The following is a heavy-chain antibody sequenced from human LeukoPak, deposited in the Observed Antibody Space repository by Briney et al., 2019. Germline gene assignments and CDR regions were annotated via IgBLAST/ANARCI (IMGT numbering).Heavy chain of an antibody. D-gene: IGHD3-22*01. CDR1: GFTFSSYS. CDR3: ARGDSSGCPDY. J-gene: IGHJ4*02. CDR2: ISSSSSYI. Sequence: GGSLRLSCAASGFTFSSYSMNWVRQAPGKGLEWVSSISSSSSYIYYADSVKGRFTISRDNANNSLYLQMKSLRADDTAVYYCARGDSSGCPDYWGQGTLVTVSS. V-gene: IGHV3-21*04.